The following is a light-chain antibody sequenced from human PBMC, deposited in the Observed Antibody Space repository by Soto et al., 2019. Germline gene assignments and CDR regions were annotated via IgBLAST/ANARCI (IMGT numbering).Light chain of an antibody. J-gene: IGKJ1*01. V-gene: IGKV3-15*01. Sequence: EIVLTQSPGPPSVSPGEKATLSCRASRSVSSKLAWYQQKPGQAPRLLFYGASTGATGIPARFSGSGSETEFTLSISSLQSEDFAVYYCQQYNNWPGTFGQGTKV. CDR1: RSVSSK. CDR3: QQYNNWPGT. CDR2: GAS.